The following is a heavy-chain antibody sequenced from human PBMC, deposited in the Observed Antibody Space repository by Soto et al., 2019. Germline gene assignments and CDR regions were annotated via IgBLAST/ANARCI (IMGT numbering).Heavy chain of an antibody. Sequence: SVKVSCKVSGYTLTELSMHWVRQAPGTGLEWMGGFDPEDGETIYAQKFQGRVTMTEDTSTDTAYMELSSLRSEDTAVYYCAITYCSSTSCYRKYGMDVWGQGTTVTVSS. V-gene: IGHV1-24*01. CDR2: FDPEDGET. CDR3: AITYCSSTSCYRKYGMDV. J-gene: IGHJ6*02. CDR1: GYTLTELS. D-gene: IGHD2-2*01.